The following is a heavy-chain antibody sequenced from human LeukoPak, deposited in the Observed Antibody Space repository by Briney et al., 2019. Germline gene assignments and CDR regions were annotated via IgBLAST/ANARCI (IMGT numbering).Heavy chain of an antibody. J-gene: IGHJ4*02. D-gene: IGHD3-16*01. CDR2: INPNSGGT. CDR3: ARGGGSQEGFY. V-gene: IGHV1-2*02. CDR1: GYTFTGYY. Sequence: ASVKVSCKASGYTFTGYYMHWVRQAPGQGLEWMGWINPNSGGTNYAQKFQGRVTMTRDTSTSTVYMELSSLRSEDTAVYYCARGGGSQEGFYWGQGTLVTVSS.